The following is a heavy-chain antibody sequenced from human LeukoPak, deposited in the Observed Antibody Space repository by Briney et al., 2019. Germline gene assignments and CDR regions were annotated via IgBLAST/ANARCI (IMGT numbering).Heavy chain of an antibody. J-gene: IGHJ4*02. CDR1: GGSISSSSYY. D-gene: IGHD2-2*01. Sequence: SETLSLTCTVSGGSISSSSYYWGWIRQPPGKGLEWIGSIYYSGSTYYNPSLKSRVTISVDTSKNQFSLKLSSVTAADTAVYYCARGASRDAWGQGTLVTVSS. V-gene: IGHV4-39*07. CDR2: IYYSGST. CDR3: ARGASRDA.